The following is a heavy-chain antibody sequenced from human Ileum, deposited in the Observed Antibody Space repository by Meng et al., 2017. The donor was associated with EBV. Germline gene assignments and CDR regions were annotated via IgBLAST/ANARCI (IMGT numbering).Heavy chain of an antibody. CDR1: NGSVSSYGYY. V-gene: IGHV4-61*08. CDR3: ARERGGGDRGIQ. J-gene: IGHJ4*02. Sequence: QVTLQESGPGLVKPSETLSLTCSVSNGSVSSYGYYWTWIRQPPGKGLEWIGYMSYTGSTNYKSTLKSRVTISVDKSKNQFSLKLSSVTAADTAVYYCARERGGGDRGIQWGQGTLVTVPS. D-gene: IGHD2-21*02. CDR2: MSYTGST.